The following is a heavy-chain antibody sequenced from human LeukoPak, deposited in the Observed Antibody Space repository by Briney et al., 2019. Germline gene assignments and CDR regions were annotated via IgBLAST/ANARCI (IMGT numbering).Heavy chain of an antibody. CDR2: INWNGGST. J-gene: IGHJ4*02. CDR1: GFTFDEYG. V-gene: IGHV3-20*04. Sequence: GGSLRLSCAASGFTFDEYGMSWVRQAPGKGLEWVSGINWNGGSTGYADSVKGRFTISRDNAKNSLYLQMNSLRAEDTALYYCARRIVATIKGRGYYFDYWGQGTLVTVSS. CDR3: ARRIVATIKGRGYYFDY. D-gene: IGHD5-12*01.